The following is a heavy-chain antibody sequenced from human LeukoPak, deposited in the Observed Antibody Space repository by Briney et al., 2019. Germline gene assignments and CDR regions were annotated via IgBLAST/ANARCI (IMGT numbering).Heavy chain of an antibody. D-gene: IGHD6-19*01. CDR1: GGSFSGYY. Sequence: PSETLSLTCAVYGGSFSGYYWSWIRQPPGKGLEWIGEINHSGSPNYNPSLKSRVTISVDTSKNQFSLKLSSVTAADTAVYYCARRLPVAGRAPDYWGQGTLVTVPS. V-gene: IGHV4-34*01. J-gene: IGHJ4*02. CDR3: ARRLPVAGRAPDY. CDR2: INHSGSP.